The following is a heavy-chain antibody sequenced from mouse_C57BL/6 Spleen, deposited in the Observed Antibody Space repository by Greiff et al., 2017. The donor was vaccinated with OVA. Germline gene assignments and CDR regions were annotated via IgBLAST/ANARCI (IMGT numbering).Heavy chain of an antibody. V-gene: IGHV1-7*01. Sequence: VQLQQSGADLAKPGASVKLSCKASGYTFTSYWMHWVKQRPGQGLEWIGYINPSSGYTKYNQKFKDKATLPADKSSSTAYMQLSSLTYEDSAVYYGAKTMVTTECYFDYWGQGTTLTVSS. CDR3: AKTMVTTECYFDY. D-gene: IGHD2-2*01. CDR2: INPSSGYT. CDR1: GYTFTSYW. J-gene: IGHJ2*01.